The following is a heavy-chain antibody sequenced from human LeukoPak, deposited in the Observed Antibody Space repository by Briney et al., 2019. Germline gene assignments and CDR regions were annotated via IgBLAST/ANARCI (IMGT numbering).Heavy chain of an antibody. J-gene: IGHJ4*02. CDR3: ARDDGSGSYPQTPYFDY. D-gene: IGHD3-10*01. CDR1: GFTFSSYW. CDR2: IKQDGSEK. Sequence: GGSLRLSCAASGFTFSSYWMSWVRQAPGKGLEWVANIKQDGSEKYYVDSVKGRFTISRDNAKNSLYLQMNSLRAEDTAVYYCARDDGSGSYPQTPYFDYWGQGTLVTVSS. V-gene: IGHV3-7*01.